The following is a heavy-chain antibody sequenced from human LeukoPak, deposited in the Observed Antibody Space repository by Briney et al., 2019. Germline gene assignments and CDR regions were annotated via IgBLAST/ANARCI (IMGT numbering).Heavy chain of an antibody. CDR3: ARASDVGTTDY. Sequence: GGSLRLSCAVSGFSFSTYWMSWVRQAPGKGLEWVANINEDGGEEYHVDSVEGRFTISRDNRRNSLYLQMNSLRAEDTAVYYCARASDVGTTDYWGQGTLVAVSS. V-gene: IGHV3-7*01. J-gene: IGHJ4*02. D-gene: IGHD1-7*01. CDR1: GFSFSTYW. CDR2: INEDGGEE.